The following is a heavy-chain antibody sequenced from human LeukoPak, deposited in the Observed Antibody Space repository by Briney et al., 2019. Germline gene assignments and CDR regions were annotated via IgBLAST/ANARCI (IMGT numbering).Heavy chain of an antibody. V-gene: IGHV3-23*01. D-gene: IGHD4-23*01. Sequence: GGSLRLSCAASGFTFSSYAMSSVRQAPGKGLEWVSAIRWSGGSKYYADSVKGRFTISRDNSKNTLYLQMNSLRAEDTAVYYCAREPRTTVVTTYFDYWGQGTLVTVSS. J-gene: IGHJ4*02. CDR2: IRWSGGSK. CDR1: GFTFSSYA. CDR3: AREPRTTVVTTYFDY.